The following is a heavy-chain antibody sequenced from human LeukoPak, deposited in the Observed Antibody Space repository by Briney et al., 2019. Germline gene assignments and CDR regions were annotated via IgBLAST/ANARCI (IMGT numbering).Heavy chain of an antibody. Sequence: SVKVSCKASGGTFSSYAIGWVRQAPGQGLEWMGGIIPIFGTANYAQKFQGRVTITADESTSTAYMELSSLRSEDTAVYYCARDGGLGDIVVVPAAMEGYYGMDVWGKGTTVTVSS. D-gene: IGHD2-2*01. CDR2: IIPIFGTA. V-gene: IGHV1-69*13. CDR1: GGTFSSYA. J-gene: IGHJ6*04. CDR3: ARDGGLGDIVVVPAAMEGYYGMDV.